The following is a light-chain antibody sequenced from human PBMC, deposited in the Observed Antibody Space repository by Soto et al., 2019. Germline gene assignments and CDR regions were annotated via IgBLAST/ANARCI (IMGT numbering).Light chain of an antibody. V-gene: IGLV2-14*01. CDR3: SSYTVTTTLVV. Sequence: QSALTQPVSVSGSPGQSVTISCTGTSSDIGAFNYVSWYQHHPGKAPKLMIYGVANRPSGVSNRFSGSKSGNTASLTISGLQAEDEASYYCSSYTVTTTLVVFGGGTKLTVL. CDR1: SSDIGAFNY. CDR2: GVA. J-gene: IGLJ2*01.